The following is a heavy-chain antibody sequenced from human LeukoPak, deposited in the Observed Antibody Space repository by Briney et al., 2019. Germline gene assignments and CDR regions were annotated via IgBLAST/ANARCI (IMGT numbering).Heavy chain of an antibody. Sequence: GGSLRLSCAASGFTFSSYWMSWVRQAPGKGLEWVANIKQDGSEKYYVDSVKGRFTISRDNAKNSLYLQMNSLRAEDTAVYYCARETDSSSLPFDYWGQGTLVTVSS. CDR3: ARETDSSSLPFDY. J-gene: IGHJ4*02. CDR2: IKQDGSEK. D-gene: IGHD6-13*01. CDR1: GFTFSSYW. V-gene: IGHV3-7*01.